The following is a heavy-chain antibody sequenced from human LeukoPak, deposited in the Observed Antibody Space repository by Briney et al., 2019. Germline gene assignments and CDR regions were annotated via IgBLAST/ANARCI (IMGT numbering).Heavy chain of an antibody. Sequence: ASVKLSCKASGYTFTSYGMSWVRQAPGQGLEWMGWISAYNGNTNYAQRLQGRVTMTTDTSTSTAYMELRSLRSDDTAVYYCARVPPLLWFGESLSFDYWGQGTLVTVSS. D-gene: IGHD3-10*01. V-gene: IGHV1-18*01. CDR1: GYTFTSYG. CDR2: ISAYNGNT. CDR3: ARVPPLLWFGESLSFDY. J-gene: IGHJ4*02.